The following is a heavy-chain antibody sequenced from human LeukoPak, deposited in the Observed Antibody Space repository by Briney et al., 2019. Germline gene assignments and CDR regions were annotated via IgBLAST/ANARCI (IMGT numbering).Heavy chain of an antibody. CDR3: ARAFDYTAAYLHYYYMDV. J-gene: IGHJ6*03. D-gene: IGHD3-16*01. Sequence: GASVKVSCKASGYTFTGYYMHWVRQAPGQGLKWMGWINPNSGGTNYAQKFQGRVTMTRDTSISTAYMELSRLRSDDTAVYYCARAFDYTAAYLHYYYMDVWGKGTTVTVSS. CDR1: GYTFTGYY. CDR2: INPNSGGT. V-gene: IGHV1-2*02.